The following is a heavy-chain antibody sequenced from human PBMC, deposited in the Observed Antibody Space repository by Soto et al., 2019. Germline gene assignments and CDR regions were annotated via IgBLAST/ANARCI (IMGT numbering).Heavy chain of an antibody. CDR1: GHSVSSTSAA. D-gene: IGHD6-19*01. V-gene: IGHV6-1*01. CDR2: TYYRSKWYS. J-gene: IGHJ4*02. CDR3: ARGSYSRGWV. Sequence: SHTLSLTCAISGHSVSSTSAAWSWIRQSPSRGLEWLGRTYYRSKWYSDYAVSVKSRITINPDTSKNQFSLQLNSVTPEGTAVYYCARGSYSRGWVGGQGTLVTASS.